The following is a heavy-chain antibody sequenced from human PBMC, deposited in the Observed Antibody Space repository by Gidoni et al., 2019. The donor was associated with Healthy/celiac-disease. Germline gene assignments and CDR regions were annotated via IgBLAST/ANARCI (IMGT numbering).Heavy chain of an antibody. CDR1: GCAFSSYA. D-gene: IGHD1-26*01. CDR3: AKGSRRELGALYGMDV. J-gene: IGHJ6*02. CDR2: ISGSGGST. V-gene: IGHV3-23*01. Sequence: EVQMLESGGGLVQPGGSLRLSWAAPGCAFSSYAMSWVRQAPGKGLEWVSAISGSGGSTAYAASVTGRFTISRDNSKNTLYLQMNSLRAEDTAVYYCAKGSRRELGALYGMDVWGQGTTVTVSS.